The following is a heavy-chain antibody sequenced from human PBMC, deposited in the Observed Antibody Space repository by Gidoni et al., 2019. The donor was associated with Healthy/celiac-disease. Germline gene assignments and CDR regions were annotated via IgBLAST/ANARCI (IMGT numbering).Heavy chain of an antibody. D-gene: IGHD6-13*01. CDR3: ARSGGRLVAAAGTNYFDY. CDR1: GGSISSSSYY. CDR2: IYYSGRT. V-gene: IGHV4-39*01. J-gene: IGHJ4*02. Sequence: QLQLQESGPGLVTPSETLSLTCTVSGGSISSSSYYWGWIRQPPGQGLEWIGSIYYSGRTYYNPSLKSRVTISVDTSKNQFSLKLSSVTAADTAVYYCARSGGRLVAAAGTNYFDYWGQGTLVTVSS.